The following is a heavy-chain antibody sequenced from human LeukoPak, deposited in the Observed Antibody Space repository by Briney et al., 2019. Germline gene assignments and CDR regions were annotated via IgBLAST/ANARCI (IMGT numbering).Heavy chain of an antibody. CDR1: GGTFISYA. Sequence: GASVTVSCKASGGTFISYAISWVRQAPGQGLEWMGGIIPIFGTASYAQKFQGRVTITADESTSTAYMELSSLRSEDTAVYYCARDGSGYDSSHFDYWGQGTLVAVSS. D-gene: IGHD5-12*01. CDR3: ARDGSGYDSSHFDY. CDR2: IIPIFGTA. V-gene: IGHV1-69*13. J-gene: IGHJ4*02.